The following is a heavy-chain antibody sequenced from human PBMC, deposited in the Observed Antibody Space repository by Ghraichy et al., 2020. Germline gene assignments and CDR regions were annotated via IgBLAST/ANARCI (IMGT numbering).Heavy chain of an antibody. CDR3: ARASGGVIDY. Sequence: GGSLRLSCAASGFTLSDYWMNWVRQAPGKGPEWVAIIKQDGSEKHYVDSVTGRFTISSDNATNSLHLQMNSLRVDDTAVYYCARASGGVIDYWGQGNLVTVS. D-gene: IGHD2-21*01. J-gene: IGHJ4*02. V-gene: IGHV3-7*04. CDR2: IKQDGSEK. CDR1: GFTLSDYW.